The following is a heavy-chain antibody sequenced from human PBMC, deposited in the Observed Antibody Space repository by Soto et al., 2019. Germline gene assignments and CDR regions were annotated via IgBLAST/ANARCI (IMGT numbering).Heavy chain of an antibody. D-gene: IGHD2-15*01. Sequence: PSETLSLTCSVSGGSVSSAEYYWAWTRQPPGKGLEWIGTIYYSGSTFSNPSLKSRVAMSIDTSSNHFSLEMSSVTAADTAVYYCAPLSVSLSGPYGIHVWGQGTTVTVSS. CDR2: IYYSGST. V-gene: IGHV4-39*02. CDR1: GGSVSSAEYY. CDR3: APLSVSLSGPYGIHV. J-gene: IGHJ6*02.